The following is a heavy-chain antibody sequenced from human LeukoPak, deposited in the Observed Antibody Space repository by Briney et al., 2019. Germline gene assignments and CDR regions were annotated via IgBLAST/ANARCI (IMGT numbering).Heavy chain of an antibody. CDR2: ISSSGSYI. D-gene: IGHD3-10*01. CDR1: GFTFSSYS. Sequence: GGSLRLSCAASGFTFSSYSMNWVRQAPGKGLEWVSSISSSGSYIYYADSVKGRFTISRDNSKNTLYLQMNSLRAEDTAVYYCARSWFGGGNYFDYWGQGTLVTVSS. V-gene: IGHV3-21*04. J-gene: IGHJ4*02. CDR3: ARSWFGGGNYFDY.